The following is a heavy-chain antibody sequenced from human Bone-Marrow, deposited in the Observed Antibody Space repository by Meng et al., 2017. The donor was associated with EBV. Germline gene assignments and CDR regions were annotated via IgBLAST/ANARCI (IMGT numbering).Heavy chain of an antibody. Sequence: QGPLPASGPRLVTPSETLSLTCTVSGGSVSSGSYYWSWIWQPPGKGLEWIGYIYYSGSTNYNPSLKSRVTISVDTSKNQFSLKLSSVTAADTAVYYCARATSGWVEIYYWGQGTLVTVSS. CDR3: ARATSGWVEIYY. J-gene: IGHJ4*02. V-gene: IGHV4-61*01. CDR1: GGSVSSGSYY. D-gene: IGHD6-19*01. CDR2: IYYSGST.